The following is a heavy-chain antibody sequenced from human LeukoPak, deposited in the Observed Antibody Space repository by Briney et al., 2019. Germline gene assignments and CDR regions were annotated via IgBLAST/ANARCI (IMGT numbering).Heavy chain of an antibody. CDR1: GYSFSNYW. J-gene: IGHJ4*02. CDR3: ARQPLVRDCGGDCEFDY. CDR2: IYPGDSNT. V-gene: IGHV5-51*01. D-gene: IGHD2-21*02. Sequence: GESLKISCKGSGYSFSNYWIGWVRQMPGKGLEWMGIIYPGDSNTRYSPSFQGQVTISADKSISTAYLQWTSLKAWDTAIYYCARQPLVRDCGGDCEFDYWGQGTRVSVSS.